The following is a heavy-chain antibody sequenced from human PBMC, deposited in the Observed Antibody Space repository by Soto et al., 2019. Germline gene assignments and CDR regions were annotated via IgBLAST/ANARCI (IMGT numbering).Heavy chain of an antibody. CDR3: APLEATGTTD. CDR1: GFSLSTSGVG. CDR2: IYWDDDK. V-gene: IGHV2-5*02. Sequence: QITLKESGPTLVKPTQTLTLTCTFSGFSLSTSGVGVGWIRQPPGKALEWLALIYWDDDKPYSPSLKSRLTIPKDTSKTQLVLTMTNMDPVDTATDYCAPLEATGTTDWGQGTLVTVSS. J-gene: IGHJ4*02. D-gene: IGHD1-7*01.